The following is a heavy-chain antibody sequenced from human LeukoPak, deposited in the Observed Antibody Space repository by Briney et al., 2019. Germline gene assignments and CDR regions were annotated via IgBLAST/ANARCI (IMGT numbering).Heavy chain of an antibody. V-gene: IGHV3-11*01. CDR2: ISSSGSTI. J-gene: IGHJ2*01. CDR3: ARDRRHLRGYFDL. CDR1: GFTFSDYY. Sequence: GGSLRLSCAASGFTFSDYYMSWIRQSPGKGLEWVSYISSSGSTIYYADSVKGRFTISRDNAKNSLYLQMNSLRAEDTAVYYCARDRRHLRGYFDLWGRGTLVTVSS.